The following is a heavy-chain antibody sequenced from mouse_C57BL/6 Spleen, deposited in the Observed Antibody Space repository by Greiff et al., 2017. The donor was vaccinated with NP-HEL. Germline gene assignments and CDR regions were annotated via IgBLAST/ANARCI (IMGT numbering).Heavy chain of an antibody. CDR3: ARGGVIWAMDY. V-gene: IGHV3-6*01. CDR2: ISYDGSN. CDR1: GYSITSGFY. J-gene: IGHJ4*01. D-gene: IGHD1-1*02. Sequence: EVQLQESGPGLVKPSQSLSLTCSVTGYSITSGFYWNWIRQFPGNKLEWMGYISYDGSNNYNPSLKNRISITRDTSKNQFFLKLNSVTTEDTATYYCARGGVIWAMDYWGQGTSVTVSS.